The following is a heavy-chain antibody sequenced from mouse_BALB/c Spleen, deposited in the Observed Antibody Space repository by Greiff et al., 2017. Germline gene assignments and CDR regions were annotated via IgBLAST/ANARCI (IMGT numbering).Heavy chain of an antibody. CDR1: GYAFTNYL. Sequence: QVQLKQSGAELVRPGTSVKVSCKASGYAFTNYLIEWVKQRPGQGLEWIGVINPGSGGTNYNEKFKGKATLTADKSSSTAYMQLSSLTSDDSAVYFCARSGYYGSSFYAMDYWGQGTSVTVSS. CDR2: INPGSGGT. CDR3: ARSGYYGSSFYAMDY. J-gene: IGHJ4*01. D-gene: IGHD1-1*01. V-gene: IGHV1-54*03.